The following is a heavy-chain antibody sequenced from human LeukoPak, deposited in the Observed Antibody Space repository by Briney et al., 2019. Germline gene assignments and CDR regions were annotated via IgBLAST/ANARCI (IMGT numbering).Heavy chain of an antibody. D-gene: IGHD2-2*02. CDR1: GYTFTSYY. Sequence: GASVKVSCKASGYTFTSYYVHWVRQAPGQGLEWMGIINPSGGSTSYAQKFQGRVTMTRDTSTSTVYMELSSLRSEDTAVYYCARDHLGYCSSTSCYTKVLYYYYGMDVWGQGTTVTVSS. J-gene: IGHJ6*02. CDR3: ARDHLGYCSSTSCYTKVLYYYYGMDV. CDR2: INPSGGST. V-gene: IGHV1-46*01.